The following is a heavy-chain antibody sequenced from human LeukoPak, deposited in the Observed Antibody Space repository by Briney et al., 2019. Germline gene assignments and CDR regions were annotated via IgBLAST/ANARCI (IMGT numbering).Heavy chain of an antibody. D-gene: IGHD3-3*01. V-gene: IGHV4-31*03. CDR2: IYYSGST. CDR1: GSSISSGGYY. Sequence: SQTLSLTCTVSGSSISSGGYYWSWIRQHPGKGLEWIEYIYYSGSTYYNPSLKSRVTISVDTSKNQFSLKLSSVTAADTAVYYCARVDPREWLLYLFDYWGQGTLVTVSS. CDR3: ARVDPREWLLYLFDY. J-gene: IGHJ4*02.